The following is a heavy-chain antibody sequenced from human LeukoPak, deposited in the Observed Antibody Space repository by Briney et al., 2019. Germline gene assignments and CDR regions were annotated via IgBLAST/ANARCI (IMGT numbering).Heavy chain of an antibody. Sequence: GGSLRLSCTASGFMFSKYAMDSVRQAPGKGLEWVAVISNDGDTKYEGDSVRGRFTISRDNSKNTLYLQMNSLRAEDTAVYYCAKTSIAARRYFQHWGQGTLVTVSS. CDR3: AKTSIAARRYFQH. D-gene: IGHD6-6*01. V-gene: IGHV3-30-3*02. CDR2: ISNDGDTK. CDR1: GFMFSKYA. J-gene: IGHJ1*01.